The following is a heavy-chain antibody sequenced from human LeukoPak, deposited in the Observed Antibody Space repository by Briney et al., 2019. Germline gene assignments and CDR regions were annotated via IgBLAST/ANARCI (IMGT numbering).Heavy chain of an antibody. J-gene: IGHJ4*02. Sequence: GGSLRLSCAASGFLFSNYWMQWVRQAPGKGLEWVANIRQDGGETYYVDSVKGRFTISRDNAQNSLYLHMTSLRVEDMAIYYCVRGGFFRYSGTSGDYWGQGSQVTVSS. V-gene: IGHV3-7*01. CDR1: GFLFSNYW. CDR2: IRQDGGET. D-gene: IGHD1-26*01. CDR3: VRGGFFRYSGTSGDY.